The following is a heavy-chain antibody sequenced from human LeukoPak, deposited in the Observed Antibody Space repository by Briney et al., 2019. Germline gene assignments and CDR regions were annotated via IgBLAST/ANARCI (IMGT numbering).Heavy chain of an antibody. CDR3: AREIFDFWSGYYFDY. D-gene: IGHD3-3*01. V-gene: IGHV4-59*02. J-gene: IGHJ4*02. CDR1: GGSVSSYY. Sequence: SETLSLTCTVSGGSVSSYYWSWIRQPPGKGLEWIGYIYYSGSTNYNPSLKSRVTISVDTSKNQFSLNLSSVTAADTAVYYCAREIFDFWSGYYFDYWGQGTLVTVSS. CDR2: IYYSGST.